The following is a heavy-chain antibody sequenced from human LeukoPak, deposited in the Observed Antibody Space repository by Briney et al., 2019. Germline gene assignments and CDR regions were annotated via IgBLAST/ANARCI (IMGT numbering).Heavy chain of an antibody. CDR1: GGSISSGSYY. V-gene: IGHV4-61*02. CDR2: IYTSGST. D-gene: IGHD6-6*01. Sequence: SETLSLTRTVSGGSISSGSYYWSWIRQPAGKGLEWIGRIYTSGSTNYNPSLKSRVTISVDTSKNQFSLKLSSVTAADTAVYYCARGNEYSSSSGDYWGQGTLVTVSS. CDR3: ARGNEYSSSSGDY. J-gene: IGHJ4*02.